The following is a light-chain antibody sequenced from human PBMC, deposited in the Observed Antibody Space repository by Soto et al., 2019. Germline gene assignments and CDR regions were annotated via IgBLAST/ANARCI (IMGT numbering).Light chain of an antibody. Sequence: QSVLTQPPSVSGAPGQRVTISCTGSSSNIWAGYDVHWYQQLPGRAPRLLIYANNNRPSGVPDRFSGSRSGTSASLAITGLQAEDEADYSCQSYDSSLSGFYVFGTGTKVTVL. CDR1: SSNIWAGYD. V-gene: IGLV1-40*01. J-gene: IGLJ1*01. CDR3: QSYDSSLSGFYV. CDR2: ANN.